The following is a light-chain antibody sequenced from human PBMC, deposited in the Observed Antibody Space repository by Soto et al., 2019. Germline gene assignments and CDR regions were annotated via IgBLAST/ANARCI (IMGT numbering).Light chain of an antibody. CDR3: QQYNSYSYS. Sequence: DIQMTQSPSTLSASVGDRVTITCRASQSISSWLAWYQQKPGKAPKLLIYKESSLESGVPSRFSGSGSGTEFTLTISSLQPDDFATYYCQQYNSYSYSVGQGTKLEIK. J-gene: IGKJ2*01. CDR2: KES. V-gene: IGKV1-5*03. CDR1: QSISSW.